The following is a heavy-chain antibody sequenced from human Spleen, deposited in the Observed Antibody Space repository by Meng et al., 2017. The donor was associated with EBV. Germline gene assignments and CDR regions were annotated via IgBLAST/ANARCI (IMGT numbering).Heavy chain of an antibody. Sequence: QSSCKDWVPTLGKPPQNPTLTCSVSGFSRSTGRMCVGWIRQPPGKALEWLALIYRDDEKRYSPSLESRLTITKDTSKNQVVLTMTNVDPVDTATYYCAHSSWFTVDFDSWGQGTLVTVSS. CDR1: GFSRSTGRMC. D-gene: IGHD3-10*01. J-gene: IGHJ4*02. CDR2: IYRDDEK. V-gene: IGHV2-5*02. CDR3: AHSSWFTVDFDS.